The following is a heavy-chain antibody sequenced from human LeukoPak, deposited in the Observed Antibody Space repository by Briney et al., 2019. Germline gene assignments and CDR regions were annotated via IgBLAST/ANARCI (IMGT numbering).Heavy chain of an antibody. V-gene: IGHV1-69*13. Sequence: SVKVSCKASGGTFSSYAISWVRQAPGQGLEWMGGIIPIFGTANYAQKFQGRVTITADESTSTAYMELSSLRSQDTAVYYCAGFLAVAGTFEAGGLDYWGQGTLVTVSS. J-gene: IGHJ4*02. CDR1: GGTFSSYA. CDR3: AGFLAVAGTFEAGGLDY. D-gene: IGHD6-19*01. CDR2: IIPIFGTA.